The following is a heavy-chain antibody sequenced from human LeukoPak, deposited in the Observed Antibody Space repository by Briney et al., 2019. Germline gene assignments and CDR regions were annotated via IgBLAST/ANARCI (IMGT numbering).Heavy chain of an antibody. V-gene: IGHV3-74*01. Sequence: GGSLRLSCAASGFTVGSNTMSWVRQAPGKGLVWVSRINSDGSSTSYADSVKGRFTISRDNAKNTLYLQMNSLRAEDTAVYYCARPSRRWYFDLWGRGTLVTVSS. CDR1: GFTVGSNT. J-gene: IGHJ2*01. CDR3: ARPSRRWYFDL. D-gene: IGHD6-6*01. CDR2: INSDGSST.